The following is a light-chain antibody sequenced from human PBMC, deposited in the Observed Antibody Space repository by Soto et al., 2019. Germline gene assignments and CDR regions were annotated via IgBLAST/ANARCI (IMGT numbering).Light chain of an antibody. CDR1: QDISNY. J-gene: IGKJ1*01. Sequence: DIQMTQSPSSLSASVGDRVTITCQASQDISNYLNWYQQKPGKAPKLLIYDASNLETGVQSRFSGSGSGTDFTLTISCLQSEDFATYYCKQYYSYPWTFGQGTKVDIK. CDR3: KQYYSYPWT. V-gene: IGKV1-33*01. CDR2: DAS.